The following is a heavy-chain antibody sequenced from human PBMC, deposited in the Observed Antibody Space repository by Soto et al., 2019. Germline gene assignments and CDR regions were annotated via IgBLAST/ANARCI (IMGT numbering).Heavy chain of an antibody. Sequence: ASVKVSCKVSGYTLTELSMHWVRQAPGKGLEWMGGFDPEDGVTIYAQKFQGRVTMTADTSTSTAYMELSSLRSEDTAVYYCARGLGEVTTSRYYYYYYYMDVWGKGTTVTVSS. J-gene: IGHJ6*03. D-gene: IGHD4-4*01. V-gene: IGHV1-24*01. CDR3: ARGLGEVTTSRYYYYYYYMDV. CDR1: GYTLTELS. CDR2: FDPEDGVT.